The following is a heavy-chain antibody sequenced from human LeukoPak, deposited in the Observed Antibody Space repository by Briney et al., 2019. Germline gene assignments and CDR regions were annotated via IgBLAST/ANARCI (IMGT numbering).Heavy chain of an antibody. Sequence: ASVKVSCKASGGTLSSYAISWVRQAPGQGLEWMGGIIPIFGTANYAQKFQGRDTITTDESTSTAYMELSSLRSEDTAVYYCARDRGEMAPDYYYYMDVWGKGTTVTVSS. V-gene: IGHV1-69*05. CDR2: IIPIFGTA. CDR3: ARDRGEMAPDYYYYMDV. D-gene: IGHD5-24*01. CDR1: GGTLSSYA. J-gene: IGHJ6*03.